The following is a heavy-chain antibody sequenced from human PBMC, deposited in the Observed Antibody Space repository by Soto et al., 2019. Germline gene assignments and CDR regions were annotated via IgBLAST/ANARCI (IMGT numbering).Heavy chain of an antibody. CDR2: IYPSDSTT. CDR3: ARHGFYGDYSSNYFDP. D-gene: IGHD4-17*01. V-gene: IGHV5-51*01. Sequence: GESLKISCKGSGYSFTNYWIALVRQMPGKGLEYMGIIYPSDSTTRYSPSFQGQVTISADKSISTAYLQWNSLKASDTAMYYCARHGFYGDYSSNYFDPWGQGTLVTVS. CDR1: GYSFTNYW. J-gene: IGHJ5*02.